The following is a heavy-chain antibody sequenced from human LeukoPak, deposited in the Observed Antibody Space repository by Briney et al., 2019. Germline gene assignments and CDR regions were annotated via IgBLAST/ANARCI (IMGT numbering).Heavy chain of an antibody. J-gene: IGHJ5*02. V-gene: IGHV4-4*08. D-gene: IGHD6-19*01. CDR1: GCTISTYY. Sequence: SETLSLTCTASGCTISTYYWSWIRQSPGKGLEWIADISASGGTNYNPSLESRVTVSIDSSKNQFFLKLSSVTAADTAVFYCARSPHNSAWYEKWFDPWGQGTLVTVSS. CDR2: ISASGGT. CDR3: ARSPHNSAWYEKWFDP.